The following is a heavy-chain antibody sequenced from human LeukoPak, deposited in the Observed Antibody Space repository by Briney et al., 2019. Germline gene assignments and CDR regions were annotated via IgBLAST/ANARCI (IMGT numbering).Heavy chain of an antibody. CDR2: IYYTGST. CDR1: DGSFSSGTYY. CDR3: AGAPNTAYFDF. Sequence: SETLSLTCTVSDGSFSSGTYYWTWIRQSPGKGLAWIGYIYYTGSTEYNPSLKSRVSISVDPFKNQFSLELSAVSAADTAMYYCAGAPNTAYFDFWGQGAQATVSS. V-gene: IGHV4-61*01. J-gene: IGHJ4*02.